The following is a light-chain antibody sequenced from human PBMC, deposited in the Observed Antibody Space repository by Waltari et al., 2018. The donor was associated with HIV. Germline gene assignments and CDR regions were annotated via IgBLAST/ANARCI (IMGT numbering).Light chain of an antibody. V-gene: IGLV1-47*01. Sequence: QSVLTQPPSASGTPGQRVTISCSGSSSTIGRNYVYWYQHLPGTAPKLLIYRNNQRPSGVPDRFSGSKSGTSASLAISGLRSEDEADYYCATWDDSLSGSVFGGGTKLTVL. J-gene: IGLJ2*01. CDR2: RNN. CDR3: ATWDDSLSGSV. CDR1: SSTIGRNY.